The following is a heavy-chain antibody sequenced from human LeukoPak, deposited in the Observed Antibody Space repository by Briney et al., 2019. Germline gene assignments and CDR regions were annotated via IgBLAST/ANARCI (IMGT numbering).Heavy chain of an antibody. CDR1: GFTFSSYG. V-gene: IGHV3-30*02. Sequence: PGGSLRLSCAASGFTFSSYGMHWVRQAPGKGLEWVAFIRYDGSNKYYADSVKGRFTISRDNSKNTLYLQMNSLRAEDTAVYYCAKLSHIDHRSYYDYVWGSYRSDAFDIWGQGTMVTVSS. CDR2: IRYDGSNK. CDR3: AKLSHIDHRSYYDYVWGSYRSDAFDI. J-gene: IGHJ3*02. D-gene: IGHD3-16*02.